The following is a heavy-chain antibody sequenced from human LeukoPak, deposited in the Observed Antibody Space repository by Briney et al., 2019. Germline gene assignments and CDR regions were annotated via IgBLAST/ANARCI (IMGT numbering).Heavy chain of an antibody. Sequence: ASVKVSCKASGYTFTSYGISWVRQAPGQGLEWMGWISAYNGNTNYAQKLQGRVTMTTDTSTSTAYMELRSLRSDDTAVYYCARISPRDYGDYPPDYWGQGTLVTVSS. CDR1: GYTFTSYG. CDR2: ISAYNGNT. D-gene: IGHD4-17*01. CDR3: ARISPRDYGDYPPDY. V-gene: IGHV1-18*01. J-gene: IGHJ4*02.